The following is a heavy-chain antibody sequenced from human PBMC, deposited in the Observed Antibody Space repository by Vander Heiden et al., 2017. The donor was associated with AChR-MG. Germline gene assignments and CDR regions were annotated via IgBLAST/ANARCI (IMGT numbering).Heavy chain of an antibody. Sequence: QVQLVQSGSEVKKPGSSVKVSCKASGGTFSTSAITWVRQAPGQGPEWMGRIIPILNIGNYAQKFQGRLTITVDKTTSTGYMELSNLRSDDTAVYYCSRGASEKESELATLQVYWGQGTLVTVSS. D-gene: IGHD3-10*01. CDR3: SRGASEKESELATLQVY. CDR1: GGTFSTSA. V-gene: IGHV1-69*04. CDR2: IIPILNIG. J-gene: IGHJ4*02.